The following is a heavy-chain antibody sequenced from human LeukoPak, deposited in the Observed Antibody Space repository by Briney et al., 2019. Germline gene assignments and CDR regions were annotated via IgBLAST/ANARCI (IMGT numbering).Heavy chain of an antibody. CDR1: GGSISGYY. D-gene: IGHD1-26*01. CDR3: ARWGGSQDAFDI. CDR2: INHSGST. V-gene: IGHV4-34*01. Sequence: PSETLSLTCTVSGGSISGYYWSWIRQPPGKGLEWIGEINHSGSTNYNPSLKSRVTISVDTSKNQFSLKLSSVTAADTAVYYCARWGGSQDAFDIWGQGTMVTVSS. J-gene: IGHJ3*02.